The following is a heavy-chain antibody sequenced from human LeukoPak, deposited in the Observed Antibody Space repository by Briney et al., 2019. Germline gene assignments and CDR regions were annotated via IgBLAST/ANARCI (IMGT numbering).Heavy chain of an antibody. D-gene: IGHD4-17*01. V-gene: IGHV3-7*03. CDR3: ARDLATVTTAAFDI. Sequence: GGSLRLSCVVSGFTLSSRWMMWVRQAPGKGLEWMTNINRDGSEKNYVDSVKGRFTISRDNAKNSLYLQMNSLRAEDTALYYCARDLATVTTAAFDIWGQGTMVTVSS. CDR1: GFTLSSRW. J-gene: IGHJ3*02. CDR2: INRDGSEK.